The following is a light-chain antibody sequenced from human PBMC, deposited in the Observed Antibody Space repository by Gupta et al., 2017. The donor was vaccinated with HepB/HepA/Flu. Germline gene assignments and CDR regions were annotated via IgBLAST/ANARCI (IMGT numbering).Light chain of an antibody. CDR2: ATS. J-gene: IGKJ2*01. CDR1: QSINSY. CDR3: QQTVTAPHT. Sequence: DIQMTQSPLFLSASVGDRVTLICRASQSINSYLNWYQQKVGTAPKLLIYATSTLQSGVPSRFSGSGYGTDFTLSISEVQPEDFATYYCQQTVTAPHTFGEGTKMDIK. V-gene: IGKV1-39*01.